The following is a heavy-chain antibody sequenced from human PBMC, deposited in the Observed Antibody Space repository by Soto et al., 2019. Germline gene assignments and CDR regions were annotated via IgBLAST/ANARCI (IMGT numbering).Heavy chain of an antibody. V-gene: IGHV2-5*02. J-gene: IGHJ6*03. CDR3: AHISGSAQLLYSYYYYMDV. D-gene: IGHD3-10*01. CDR1: GFSLTTSGEA. Sequence: QITLKESGPTLVKPTQTLTLTCTFSGFSLTTSGEAVGWIRQPPGKALEWLALIYWDDDKRSSPSLKSRLTITKDTSKNKVVLTMTNMDPVNTATYYCAHISGSAQLLYSYYYYMDVWGKGTTVTLSS. CDR2: IYWDDDK.